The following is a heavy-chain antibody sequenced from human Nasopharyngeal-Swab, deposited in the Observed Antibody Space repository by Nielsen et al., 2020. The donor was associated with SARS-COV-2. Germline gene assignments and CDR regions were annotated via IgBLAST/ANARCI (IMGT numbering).Heavy chain of an antibody. CDR2: IKQDGSEK. CDR3: ARSLYYYYDSSGYSL. CDR1: GFTFSSYW. V-gene: IGHV3-7*01. J-gene: IGHJ4*02. Sequence: GGSLRLSCAASGFTFSSYWMSWVHQAPGKGLEWVANIKQDGSEKYYVDSVKGRFTISRDNAKNSLYLQMNSLRAEDTAVYYCARSLYYYYDSSGYSLWGQGTLVTVSS. D-gene: IGHD3-22*01.